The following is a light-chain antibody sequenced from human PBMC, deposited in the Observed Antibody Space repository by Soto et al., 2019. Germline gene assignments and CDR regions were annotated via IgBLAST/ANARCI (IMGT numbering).Light chain of an antibody. V-gene: IGKV1-39*01. CDR2: EAS. CDR3: QQSHSTPLS. J-gene: IGKJ4*01. Sequence: DIQMTQSPSSLSASVGDRVTITCRASQSIATYINWYQHKPGKAPNRLIYEASSLQRGVPSRFNGSGSGTDFTLTISSLQAEDFATYYWQQSHSTPLSCGGGTQVEI. CDR1: QSIATY.